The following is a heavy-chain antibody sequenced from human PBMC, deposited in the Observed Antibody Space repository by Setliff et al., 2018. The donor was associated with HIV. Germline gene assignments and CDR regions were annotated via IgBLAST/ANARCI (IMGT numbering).Heavy chain of an antibody. CDR2: ISYDGRNK. CDR1: GFTFSSYG. D-gene: IGHD6-25*01. V-gene: IGHV3-30*18. J-gene: IGHJ5*01. CDR3: AKGLAATTGWFDS. Sequence: PGGSLRLSCAASGFTFSSYGMHWVRQAPGKGLEWVAVISYDGRNKYYADSVKGRFTIARDNSKNTLSLHMFSLRVEDTAVYYCAKGLAATTGWFDSWGQGTLVTVSS.